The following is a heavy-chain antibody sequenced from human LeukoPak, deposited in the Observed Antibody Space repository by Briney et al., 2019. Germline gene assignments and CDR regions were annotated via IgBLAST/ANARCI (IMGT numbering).Heavy chain of an antibody. V-gene: IGHV3-15*05. CDR3: TTFPSGFDI. D-gene: IGHD3-3*01. J-gene: IGHJ3*02. CDR1: GFTFSNAW. CDR2: IKSNNDGGTT. Sequence: GGSLRLSCAASGFTFSNAWMSWVRQAPGKGLEWVGRIKSNNDGGTTDYAAPVKGRVTISRVDSKHTLYLQMNNLKTEDTAVYYCTTFPSGFDIWGQGTVVTVSS.